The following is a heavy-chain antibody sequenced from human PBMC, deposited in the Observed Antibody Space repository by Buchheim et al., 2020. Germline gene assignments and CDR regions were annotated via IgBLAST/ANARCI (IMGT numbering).Heavy chain of an antibody. V-gene: IGHV3-7*01. D-gene: IGHD3-16*01. CDR2: INQDGSEK. CDR3: ARDMASWGGLAHGAFDY. CDR1: GFTFSSYW. Sequence: VQLVESGGGLVQPGGSLRLSCAASGFTFSSYWMSWVRQAPGKGLEWVTNINQDGSEKYYVDSVKGRFTISRDNAKTSLYLQMNSLRAEDTAVYYCARDMASWGGLAHGAFDYWGQGTL. J-gene: IGHJ4*02.